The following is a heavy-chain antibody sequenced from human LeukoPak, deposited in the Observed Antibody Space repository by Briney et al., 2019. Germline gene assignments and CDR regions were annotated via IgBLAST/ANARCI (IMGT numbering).Heavy chain of an antibody. CDR2: ISSSSSYI. V-gene: IGHV3-21*01. D-gene: IGHD1-26*01. J-gene: IGHJ4*02. Sequence: GGSLRLSCAASGFTFSSYSMNWVRQAPGKGLEWVSSISSSSSYIYYADSVKGRFTISRDNAKNSLYLQMNSLRAEDTAVYYCARPRYGGPGGDFDYWGQGTLVTVSS. CDR3: ARPRYGGPGGDFDY. CDR1: GFTFSSYS.